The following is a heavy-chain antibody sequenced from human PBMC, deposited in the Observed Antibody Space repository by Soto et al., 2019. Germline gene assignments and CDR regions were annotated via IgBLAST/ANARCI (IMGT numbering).Heavy chain of an antibody. CDR1: GGSISSYY. Sequence: SETLSLTCTVSGGSISSYYWSWIRQPAGKGLEWIGYIYYSGSTNYNPSLKSRVTISVDTSKNQFSLKLSSVTAADTAVYYCAREGYSGYGFDYWGQGTLVTVSS. CDR2: IYYSGST. J-gene: IGHJ4*02. D-gene: IGHD5-12*01. CDR3: AREGYSGYGFDY. V-gene: IGHV4-59*01.